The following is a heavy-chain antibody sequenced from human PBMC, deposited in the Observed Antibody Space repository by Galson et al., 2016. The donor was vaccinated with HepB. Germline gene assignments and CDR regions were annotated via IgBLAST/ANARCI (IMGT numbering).Heavy chain of an antibody. CDR3: ARHQPLFYRGLILRHFDR. CDR2: ISNSGST. J-gene: IGHJ4*02. D-gene: IGHD3-10*01. V-gene: IGHV4-39*01. CDR1: DNSISSSDYY. Sequence: SETLSLTCTVSDNSISSSDYYWGWIRQPPGKGLEWIGSISNSGSTYYNPSLKSRVTMSVDTSKNQFSLNLSSVTAADTAVYFCARHQPLFYRGLILRHFDRWGQGTLVTASS.